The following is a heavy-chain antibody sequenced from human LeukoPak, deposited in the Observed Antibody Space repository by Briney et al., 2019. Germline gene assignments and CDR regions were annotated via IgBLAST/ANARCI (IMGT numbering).Heavy chain of an antibody. CDR1: GGTFSSYA. CDR3: ARLQLERLHYFDY. J-gene: IGHJ4*02. D-gene: IGHD1-1*01. V-gene: IGHV1-69*04. CDR2: IIPILGIA. Sequence: ASVKVSCKASGGTFSSYAISWVRQAPGQGLEWMGRIIPILGIANYAQKFQGRVTITADKSTSTAYMELRSLRSDDTAVYYCARLQLERLHYFDYWGQGTLVTVSS.